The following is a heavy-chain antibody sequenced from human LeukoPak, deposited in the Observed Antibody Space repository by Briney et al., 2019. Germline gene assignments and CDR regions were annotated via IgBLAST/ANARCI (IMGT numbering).Heavy chain of an antibody. D-gene: IGHD3-9*01. V-gene: IGHV4-39*07. CDR2: IYYSGST. CDR3: ARTYYDILTGYYHSWFDP. J-gene: IGHJ5*02. CDR1: GGSISSSSYY. Sequence: PSETLSLTCTVSGGSISSSSYYWGWIRQPPGKGLEWIGSIYYSGSTNYNPSLKSRVTISVDTSKNQFSLKLSSVTAADTAVYYCARTYYDILTGYYHSWFDPWGQGTLVTVSS.